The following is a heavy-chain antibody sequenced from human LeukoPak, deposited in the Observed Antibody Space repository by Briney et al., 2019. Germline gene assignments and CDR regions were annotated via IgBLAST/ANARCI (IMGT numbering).Heavy chain of an antibody. CDR2: INPNSGGT. V-gene: IGHV1-2*02. CDR1: GYTFTDYF. CDR3: ARASALFDY. D-gene: IGHD6-25*01. Sequence: ASVKVSCQPSGYTFTDYFIHWVRQAPGQGLEWMGWINPNSGGTNYAQKFQGRVTMTRDTSISTAYMELSRLRSDDTAVYYCARASALFDYWGQGTLVTVSS. J-gene: IGHJ4*02.